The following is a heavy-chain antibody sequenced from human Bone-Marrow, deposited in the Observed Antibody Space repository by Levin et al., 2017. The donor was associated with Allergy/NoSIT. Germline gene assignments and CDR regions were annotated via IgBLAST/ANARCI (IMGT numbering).Heavy chain of an antibody. CDR3: AKDKFSGGDLLRGFDY. V-gene: IGHV3-30*18. CDR1: GFTFSSHA. CDR2: IYYDGSKI. J-gene: IGHJ4*02. D-gene: IGHD2-21*02. Sequence: HPGGSLRLSCAASGFTFSSHAMHWVRQAPGKGLEWVAVIYYDGSKIFYGDSVRGRVTISRDNSKNTVHLQMNSLTAQDTAVYYCAKDKFSGGDLLRGFDYWGPGTLVTVSS.